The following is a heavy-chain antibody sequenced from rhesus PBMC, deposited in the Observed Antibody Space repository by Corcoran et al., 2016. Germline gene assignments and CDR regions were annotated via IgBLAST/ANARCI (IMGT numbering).Heavy chain of an antibody. Sequence: QVQLQESGPGLVTPSETLSLTCGVSGGSISSNSWRWIRQPPGKGLEWIGCISGSGGNTDYNPSLKSRVTSSRDTSKNQFSLRRSSVTAADTAVYYCARGVGAYYYWGQGVLVTVSS. V-gene: IGHV4-173*01. J-gene: IGHJ4*01. CDR1: GGSISSNS. CDR3: ARGVGAYYY. D-gene: IGHD1-44*02. CDR2: ISGSGGNT.